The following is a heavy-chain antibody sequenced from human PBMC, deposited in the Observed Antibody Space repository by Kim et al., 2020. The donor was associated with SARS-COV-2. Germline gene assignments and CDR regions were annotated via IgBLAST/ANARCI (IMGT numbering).Heavy chain of an antibody. Sequence: SETLSLTCTVSGGSVSSGSYYWSWIRQPPGKGLEWIGYIYYSGSTNYNPSLKSRVTISVDTSKNQFSLKLSSVTAADTAVYYCARDSTASKLYYYDLGSASRRGWWFDPWGQGTLVTVSS. V-gene: IGHV4-61*01. CDR2: IYYSGST. J-gene: IGHJ5*02. D-gene: IGHD3-10*01. CDR3: ARDSTASKLYYYDLGSASRRGWWFDP. CDR1: GGSVSSGSYY.